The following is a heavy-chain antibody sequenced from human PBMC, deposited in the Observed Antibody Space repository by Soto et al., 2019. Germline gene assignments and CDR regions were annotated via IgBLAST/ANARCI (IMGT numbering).Heavy chain of an antibody. CDR3: ARAKASGFGYAMDV. CDR2: IYYSGST. J-gene: IGHJ6*02. CDR1: GGSISSGGYY. V-gene: IGHV4-31*03. D-gene: IGHD3-16*01. Sequence: SESLSLFCTVSGGSISSGGYYWSWIRQHPGKGLEWIGYIYYSGSTYYNPSLKSRVTISVDTSKNQFSLKLSSVTAADTAVYYCARAKASGFGYAMDVWGQGTTVTVSS.